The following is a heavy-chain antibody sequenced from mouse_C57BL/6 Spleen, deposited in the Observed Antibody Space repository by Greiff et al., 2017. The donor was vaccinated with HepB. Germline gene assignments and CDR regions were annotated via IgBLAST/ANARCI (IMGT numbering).Heavy chain of an antibody. Sequence: VQLQQPGAELVRPGSSVKLSCKASGYTFTSYWMHWVKQRPIQGLEWIGNIDPSDSETHYNQKFKDKATLTVDKSSSTAYMQLSSLTSEDSAVYYCARSGLVYAMDYWGQGTSVTVSS. CDR3: ARSGLVYAMDY. CDR1: GYTFTSYW. J-gene: IGHJ4*01. CDR2: IDPSDSET. V-gene: IGHV1-52*01. D-gene: IGHD3-1*01.